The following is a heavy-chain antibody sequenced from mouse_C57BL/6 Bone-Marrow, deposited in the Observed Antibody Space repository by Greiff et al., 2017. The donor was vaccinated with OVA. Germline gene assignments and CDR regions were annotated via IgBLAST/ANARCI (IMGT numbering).Heavy chain of an antibody. D-gene: IGHD2-2*01. V-gene: IGHV1-81*01. Sequence: QVQLQQPGAELARPGASVKLSCKASGYTFTSYGISWVKQRTGQGLEWIGEIYPRSGNTYYNEKFKGKAILTADKSSSTAYMELRSLTSEDSAVYFCARNGYDEGYAMDYWGQGTSVTVSS. J-gene: IGHJ4*01. CDR2: IYPRSGNT. CDR1: GYTFTSYG. CDR3: ARNGYDEGYAMDY.